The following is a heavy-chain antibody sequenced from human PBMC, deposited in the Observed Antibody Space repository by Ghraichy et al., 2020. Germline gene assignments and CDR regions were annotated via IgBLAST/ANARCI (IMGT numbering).Heavy chain of an antibody. J-gene: IGHJ4*02. CDR2: IYPGDSDT. CDR1: GYSFTSYW. D-gene: IGHD3-10*01. V-gene: IGHV5-51*01. Sequence: GESLNISCKGSGYSFTSYWIAWVLQMPGRGLEWMGIIYPGDSDTRYNPSFQGQVTISVDKSISPAYLQWSSLKASDTAMYYCARTYGSGSYYNALGYWGQGTPVTVSS. CDR3: ARTYGSGSYYNALGY.